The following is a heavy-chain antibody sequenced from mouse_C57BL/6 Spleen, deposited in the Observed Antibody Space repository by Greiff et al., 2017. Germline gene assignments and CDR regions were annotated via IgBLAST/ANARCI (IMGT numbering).Heavy chain of an antibody. J-gene: IGHJ1*03. CDR2: IDPEDGET. Sequence: LVESGAELVKPGASVKLSCTASGFNIKDYYMHWVKQRTEQGLEWIGRIDPEDGETKYAPKFQGKAPITADTSSNTAYRQLSSLTSEDTAVYYCAQGDYYGSRDWYFDVWGTGTTVTVSS. D-gene: IGHD1-1*01. V-gene: IGHV14-2*01. CDR3: AQGDYYGSRDWYFDV. CDR1: GFNIKDYY.